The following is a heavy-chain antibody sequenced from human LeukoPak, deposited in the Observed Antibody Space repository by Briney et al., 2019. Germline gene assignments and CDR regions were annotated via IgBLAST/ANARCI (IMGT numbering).Heavy chain of an antibody. CDR1: GGSFSGYY. V-gene: IGHV4-34*01. D-gene: IGHD2-2*01. Sequence: KPSETLSLTCAVYGGSFSGYYWSWIRRPPGKGLEWIGEINHSGSTNYNPSLKSRVTISVDTSKNQFSLKLSSVTAADTAVYYCARSRRETYCSSTSCAKYYFDYWGQGTLVTVSS. CDR2: INHSGST. J-gene: IGHJ4*02. CDR3: ARSRRETYCSSTSCAKYYFDY.